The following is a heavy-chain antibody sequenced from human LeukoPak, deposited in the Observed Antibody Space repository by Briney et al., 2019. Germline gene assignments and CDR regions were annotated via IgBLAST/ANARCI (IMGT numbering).Heavy chain of an antibody. J-gene: IGHJ3*02. V-gene: IGHV1-24*01. D-gene: IGHD4-23*01. CDR1: GYTLTELS. Sequence: ASVKVSCKVSGYTLTELSMHWVRQAPGKGLEWMGGFDPEDGETIYAQKFQGRVTMTEDTSTDTAYMELSSLRSEDTAVYYCATVTVVTPHDAFDIWGQGTMVTVSS. CDR2: FDPEDGET. CDR3: ATVTVVTPHDAFDI.